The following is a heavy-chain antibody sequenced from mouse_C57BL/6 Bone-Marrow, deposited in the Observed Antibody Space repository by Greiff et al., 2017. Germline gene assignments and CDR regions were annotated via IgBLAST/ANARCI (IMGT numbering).Heavy chain of an antibody. V-gene: IGHV5-6*02. Sequence: EVKLVESGGDLVKPGGSLKLSCAASGFTFSSYGMSWVRQTPDKRLEWVATISSGGSYTYYPDSVKGRFTISRDNAKNTLYLQMSSLKSEDTAMYYCARQRYYYGSSYDYWGQGTTLTVSS. CDR3: ARQRYYYGSSYDY. J-gene: IGHJ2*01. CDR1: GFTFSSYG. CDR2: ISSGGSYT. D-gene: IGHD1-1*01.